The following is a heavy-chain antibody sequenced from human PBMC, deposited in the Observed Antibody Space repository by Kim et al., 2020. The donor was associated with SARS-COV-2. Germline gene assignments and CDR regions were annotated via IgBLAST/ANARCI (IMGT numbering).Heavy chain of an antibody. CDR2: ITSGSRYI. Sequence: GGSLRLSCAVSGFTFSSYTMSWVRQAPGQGLEWVSSITSGSRYIYYGDSMQGRFTISRDNAKNTLYLEVNSLRAEDTGVYYCASLGAAAAGWFDPWGQG. CDR1: GFTFSSYT. J-gene: IGHJ5*02. CDR3: ASLGAAAAGWFDP. V-gene: IGHV3-21*03. D-gene: IGHD6-25*01.